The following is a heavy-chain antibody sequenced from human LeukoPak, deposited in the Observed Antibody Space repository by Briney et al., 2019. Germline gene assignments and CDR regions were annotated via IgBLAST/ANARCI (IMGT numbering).Heavy chain of an antibody. D-gene: IGHD1-26*01. J-gene: IGHJ3*02. Sequence: GGSLRLSCAASGFTFSSYAMHWVRQAPGKGLEYVSSISTNGGSTYYANSVKGRFTISRDNSTNTLYLQMGSLRAEDMATYYCARGDSGSYYGAFDIWGQGTMVTVSS. CDR1: GFTFSSYA. CDR3: ARGDSGSYYGAFDI. CDR2: ISTNGGST. V-gene: IGHV3-64*01.